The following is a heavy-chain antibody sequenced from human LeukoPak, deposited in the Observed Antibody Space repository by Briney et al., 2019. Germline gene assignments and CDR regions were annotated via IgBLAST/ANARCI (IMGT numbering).Heavy chain of an antibody. J-gene: IGHJ4*02. CDR2: INQDGSEK. Sequence: GGSLRLSCAASGFTFSTYWMSWVRQSPRKGLEWVANINQDGSEKQYVDSVKGRFTISRDDAKKSLYLQMNSLRVDDTAVYYCARVGSGDLFFDYWGQGTLVTVSS. CDR1: GFTFSTYW. V-gene: IGHV3-7*04. CDR3: ARVGSGDLFFDY. D-gene: IGHD4-17*01.